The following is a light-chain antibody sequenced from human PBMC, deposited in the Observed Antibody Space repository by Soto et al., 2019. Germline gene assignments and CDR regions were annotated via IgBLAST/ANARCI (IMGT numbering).Light chain of an antibody. J-gene: IGLJ1*01. CDR3: CSYAGSSTYV. V-gene: IGLV2-23*01. CDR2: EGS. Sequence: QSALTQPDSVSGSPGQSITISCTGTSSDVGSYNLVSWYQQHPGKAPKLMIYEGSKWPSGVSNRFSGSKSGNTASLTISGLQSEDEADYYCCSYAGSSTYVFGTGTKVTVL. CDR1: SSDVGSYNL.